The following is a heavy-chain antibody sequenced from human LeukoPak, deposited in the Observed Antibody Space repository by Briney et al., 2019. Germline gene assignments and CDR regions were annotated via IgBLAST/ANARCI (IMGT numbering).Heavy chain of an antibody. V-gene: IGHV3-7*01. Sequence: GGSLRLSCAASGFTFSNFWMSWVRQAPGKGLEWVANINQDGSEKDYVDSVKGRFTISRDNSQNTLYLQMNSLRAEDTALYYCAKDRDSSGSYNFDFWGQGTLVTVSS. J-gene: IGHJ4*02. D-gene: IGHD6-19*01. CDR3: AKDRDSSGSYNFDF. CDR1: GFTFSNFW. CDR2: INQDGSEK.